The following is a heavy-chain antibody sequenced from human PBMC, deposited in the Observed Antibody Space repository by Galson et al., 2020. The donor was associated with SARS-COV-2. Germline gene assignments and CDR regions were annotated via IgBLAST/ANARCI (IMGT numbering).Heavy chain of an antibody. D-gene: IGHD5-12*01. Sequence: ASVPVSCTASGYTFTSYDLNWVRQAPGQGLEWMGWMNPHSGNTDYAQKFQGRVTMTRNPSISTAYMELSSLRSENTAVYYCARAVATTPNPHYDYYGMDVWGQGTTVTVSS. CDR3: ARAVATTPNPHYDYYGMDV. J-gene: IGHJ6*02. CDR1: GYTFTSYD. V-gene: IGHV1-8*01. CDR2: MNPHSGNT.